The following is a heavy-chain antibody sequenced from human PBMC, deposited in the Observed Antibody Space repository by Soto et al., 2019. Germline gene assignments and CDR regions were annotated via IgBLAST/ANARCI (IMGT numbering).Heavy chain of an antibody. CDR2: MNPNSGNT. CDR1: GYTFTSYD. J-gene: IGHJ6*02. V-gene: IGHV1-8*01. CDR3: AIGTYYYYGMDV. Sequence: ASVKVSCKASGYTFTSYDINWVRQATGQGLEWMGWMNPNSGNTGYAQKFQGRVTMTRNTSISTAYMELSSLRSEDTAVYYCAIGTYYYYGMDVCGQGSRVNVSS.